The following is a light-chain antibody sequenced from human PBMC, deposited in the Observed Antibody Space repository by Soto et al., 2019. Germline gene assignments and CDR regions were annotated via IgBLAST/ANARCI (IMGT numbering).Light chain of an antibody. CDR2: KAS. CDR3: QHYNSYLQT. CDR1: QTISSC. V-gene: IGKV1-5*03. Sequence: DIKMTQSPATLSVSVGDRDTIPCRASQTISSCLAWYQQKPGKAPKLLIYKASTLKSGVPSRFSGSGSGTEFTLTISSLQPDDFATYYWQHYNSYLQTFGQGTKVDIK. J-gene: IGKJ1*01.